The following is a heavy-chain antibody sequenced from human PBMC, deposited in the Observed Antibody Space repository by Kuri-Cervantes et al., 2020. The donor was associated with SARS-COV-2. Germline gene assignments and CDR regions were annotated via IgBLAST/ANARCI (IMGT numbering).Heavy chain of an antibody. V-gene: IGHV1-2*04. CDR1: GYTFTGYY. J-gene: IGHJ4*02. D-gene: IGHD3-22*01. CDR2: INPNSGGT. Sequence: ASVKVSCKASGYTFTGYYMHWVRQAPGQGLEWMGWINPNSGGTNYAQKFQGWVTMTRDTSISTAYMELSRLRSDDTAVYYCARADHYYDSSGYSQETLDYWGQGTLVTVSS. CDR3: ARADHYYDSSGYSQETLDY.